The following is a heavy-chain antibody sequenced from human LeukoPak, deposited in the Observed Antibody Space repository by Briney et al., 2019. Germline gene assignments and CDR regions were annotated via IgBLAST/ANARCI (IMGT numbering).Heavy chain of an antibody. CDR3: ARDLRNPQLYGSGFDP. CDR2: IYTSGST. D-gene: IGHD3-10*01. J-gene: IGHJ5*02. V-gene: IGHV4-4*07. Sequence: PSETLSLTCTVSGGSISSYYWSWIRQPAGKGLEWIGRIYTSGSTNHNPSLKSRVTMSVDTSKNQFSLKLSSVTAADTAVYYCARDLRNPQLYGSGFDPWGQGTLVTVSS. CDR1: GGSISSYY.